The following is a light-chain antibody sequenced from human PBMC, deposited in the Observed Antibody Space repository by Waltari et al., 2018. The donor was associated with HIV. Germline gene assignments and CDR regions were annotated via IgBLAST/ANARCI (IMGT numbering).Light chain of an antibody. CDR2: VNSDGSH. J-gene: IGLJ3*02. CDR3: QTWGTGIRV. V-gene: IGLV4-69*01. CDR1: SGHSTSA. Sequence: QLVLTQSPSASASLGASVKLTCTLSSGHSTSAIPWHQQQPEKGPRYLMKVNSDGSHSKGDGIPDRFSGSSSGSERYLIISSLQSEDEADYYCQTWGTGIRVFGGGTKLTVL.